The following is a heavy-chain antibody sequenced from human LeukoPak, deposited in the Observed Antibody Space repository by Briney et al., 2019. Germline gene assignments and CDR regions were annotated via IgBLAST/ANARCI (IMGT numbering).Heavy chain of an antibody. J-gene: IGHJ4*02. Sequence: GGSLRLSRAASGFTFDDYDMHWVRQAPGKGLEWVSLISGDGGSTYYADSVKGRFTISIDNSKYSMYLQRNILRTEDTDLYYCAKDMDRRGWYGRNLWGGGPRVRVSS. D-gene: IGHD6-19*01. CDR1: GFTFDDYD. CDR3: AKDMDRRGWYGRNL. CDR2: ISGDGGST. V-gene: IGHV3-43*02.